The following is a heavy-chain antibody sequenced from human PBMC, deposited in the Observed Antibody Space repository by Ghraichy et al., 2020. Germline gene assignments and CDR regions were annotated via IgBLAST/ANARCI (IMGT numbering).Heavy chain of an antibody. J-gene: IGHJ6*03. D-gene: IGHD3-3*01. CDR2: INHSGST. Sequence: SETLSLTCAVYGGSFSGYYWSWIRQPPGKGLEWIGEINHSGSTNYNPSLKSRVTISVDTSKNQFSLKLSSVTAADTAVYYCARAIITYYDFWSGYYMDAKDYYYYYMDVWGKGTTVTVSS. CDR1: GGSFSGYY. V-gene: IGHV4-34*01. CDR3: ARAIITYYDFWSGYYMDAKDYYYYYMDV.